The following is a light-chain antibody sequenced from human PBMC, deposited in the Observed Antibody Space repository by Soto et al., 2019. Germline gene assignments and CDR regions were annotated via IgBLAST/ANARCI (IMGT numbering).Light chain of an antibody. CDR1: QSVSRN. Sequence: EIVMTQSPATLSVSPGEIATLSCRASQSVSRNLAWYQQRPGQAPRLLMYGASNRATGIPDRFSGSGSGTDFTLTISRLEPEDFAVYYCQQYGSSPTFGQGARLEIK. CDR3: QQYGSSPT. CDR2: GAS. J-gene: IGKJ5*01. V-gene: IGKV3-20*01.